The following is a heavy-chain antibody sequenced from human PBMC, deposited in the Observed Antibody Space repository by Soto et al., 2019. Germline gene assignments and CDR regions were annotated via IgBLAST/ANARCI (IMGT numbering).Heavy chain of an antibody. CDR3: AREGNLGRWIQPLDS. CDR2: IHYNGNT. V-gene: IGHV4-59*01. CDR1: GDSISSYS. Sequence: QVQLQVSGPGLVKPSETLSLTCTVSGDSISSYSWSWIRQPPGKGLEWIGNIHYNGNTKYSPSLKGRVTMSVDKSKNPFSLKLISVTTADPAVYFCAREGNLGRWIQPLDSWGQGTLVTVSS. J-gene: IGHJ4*02. D-gene: IGHD2-2*03.